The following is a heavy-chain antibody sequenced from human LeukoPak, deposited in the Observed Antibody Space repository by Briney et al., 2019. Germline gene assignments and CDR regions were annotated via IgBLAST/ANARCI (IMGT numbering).Heavy chain of an antibody. CDR3: ARFYDGSAYHAGHFDY. CDR2: IQCDGRHK. CDR1: GLPFLSSG. J-gene: IGHJ4*02. D-gene: IGHD3-22*01. V-gene: IGHV3-30*02. Sequence: PGGSLRLSCAASGLPFLSSGMDSVRQAPGKGLEWDPFIQCDGRHKYYADSVNGRVTIYRDNSRDTLYLQMNSLRGEDTAVYYCARFYDGSAYHAGHFDYWGQGTLVIVSS.